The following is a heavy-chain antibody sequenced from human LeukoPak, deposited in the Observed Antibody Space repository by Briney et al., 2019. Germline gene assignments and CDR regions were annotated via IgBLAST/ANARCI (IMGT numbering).Heavy chain of an antibody. CDR1: VYTFTYYT. V-gene: IGHV1-18*04. D-gene: IGHD3-10*01. J-gene: IGHJ4*02. Sequence: ASETVSSRPSVYTFTYYTISWVRQAPGQGLEWRGWSNPYNANTNYAHRLQGRVTLHTETSTSTACMELRSLPSDDAAVYYCARSLGVSLPTGGRSLDFWGEGSLVSVSS. CDR2: SNPYNANT. CDR3: ARSLGVSLPTGGRSLDF.